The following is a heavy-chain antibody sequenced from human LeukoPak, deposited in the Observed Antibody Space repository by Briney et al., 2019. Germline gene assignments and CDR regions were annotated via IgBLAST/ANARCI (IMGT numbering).Heavy chain of an antibody. J-gene: IGHJ4*02. CDR1: GFTFSSYA. CDR3: GKTTTGYSSGRNPAWPVDY. Sequence: AGSLRLSCTASGFTFSSYAMYWVRQAPGKGLEWVSGIFGSGGSAHYADSVKGRFTISRDNSQNTVYLQMNSLRAEDTAVYYCGKTTTGYSSGRNPAWPVDYWGQGTLVTVSS. V-gene: IGHV3-23*01. D-gene: IGHD6-19*01. CDR2: IFGSGGSA.